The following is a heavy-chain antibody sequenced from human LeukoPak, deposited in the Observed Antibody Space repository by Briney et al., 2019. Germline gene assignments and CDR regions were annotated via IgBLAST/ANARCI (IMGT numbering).Heavy chain of an antibody. V-gene: IGHV3-30*03. D-gene: IGHD3-9*01. Sequence: ECVAFISYDGTNKYYADSLKGRFTISRDNSKNTLYLQMNSLRAEDTAVYYCSPLRRDGMDVWGQGTTVTVSS. CDR2: ISYDGTNK. CDR3: SPLRRDGMDV. J-gene: IGHJ6*02.